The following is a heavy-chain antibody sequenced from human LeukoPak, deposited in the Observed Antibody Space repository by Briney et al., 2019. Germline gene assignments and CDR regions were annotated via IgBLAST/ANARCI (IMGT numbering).Heavy chain of an antibody. Sequence: GGSLRLSCAAPGFTFSSYAMHWVRQAPGKGLEWVSSISSRSTYIYYADSVKGRFTISRGNAKNSLYLQMNNLRAEDTAMFYCATSMAQDVDAFHIWGQGTMVTVSS. V-gene: IGHV3-21*01. D-gene: IGHD2-21*01. CDR3: ATSMAQDVDAFHI. CDR1: GFTFSSYA. J-gene: IGHJ3*02. CDR2: ISSRSTYI.